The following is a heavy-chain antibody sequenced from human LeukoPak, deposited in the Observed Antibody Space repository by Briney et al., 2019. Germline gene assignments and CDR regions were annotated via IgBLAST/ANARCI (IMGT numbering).Heavy chain of an antibody. Sequence: SETLSLTCTVSGGSISSNYWSWIRQPPGKGLEWIGYVYSSGNTNYNPSLKSRLTISVDTSKNQSSLKLSSVTAADTAVYYCARAIGTPFRGNWFDPWGQGTLVTVSS. J-gene: IGHJ5*02. CDR2: VYSSGNT. D-gene: IGHD2/OR15-2a*01. CDR1: GGSISSNY. CDR3: ARAIGTPFRGNWFDP. V-gene: IGHV4-59*01.